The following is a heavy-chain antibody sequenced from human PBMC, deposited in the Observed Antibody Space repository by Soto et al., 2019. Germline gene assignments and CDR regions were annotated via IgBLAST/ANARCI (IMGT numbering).Heavy chain of an antibody. J-gene: IGHJ6*02. D-gene: IGHD2-8*01. CDR1: GGSISSSSYY. CDR2: IYYSGST. CDR3: ARAELGYCTNGVCYGGYYYYGMDV. Sequence: PSETLSLTCTVSGGSISSSSYYWGWIRQPPGKGLEWIGSIYYSGSTYYNPSLKSRVTISVDTSKNQFSLKLSSVTAADTAVYYCARAELGYCTNGVCYGGYYYYGMDVWGQGTTVTVSS. V-gene: IGHV4-39*01.